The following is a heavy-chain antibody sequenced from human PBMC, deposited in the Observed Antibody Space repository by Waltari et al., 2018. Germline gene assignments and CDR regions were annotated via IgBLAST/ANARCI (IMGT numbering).Heavy chain of an antibody. CDR3: ARYISRGRELMS. V-gene: IGHV3-23*01. D-gene: IGHD1-7*01. J-gene: IGHJ4*02. Sequence: EVQLLESGGGLVQPGGSLRLSCVASGFVFGSYAMTWVRQAPGKWLEWVSGVSAKSYFTNYADSVKGRFTISRDNSKNTLYLQMNSLRVEDAALYYCARYISRGRELMSWGQGTLVTVSS. CDR2: VSAKSYFT. CDR1: GFVFGSYA.